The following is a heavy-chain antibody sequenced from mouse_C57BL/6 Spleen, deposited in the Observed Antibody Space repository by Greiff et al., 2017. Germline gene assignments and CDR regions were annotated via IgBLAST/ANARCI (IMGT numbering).Heavy chain of an antibody. CDR2: INPNSGTT. CDR3: ARKGTAQATTFDY. V-gene: IGHV1-39*01. J-gene: IGHJ2*01. CDR1: GYSFTDYN. Sequence: VQLQQSGPELVKPGASVKISCKASGYSFTDYNMNWVKQSTGKSLEWIGVINPNSGTTSYNQKFKGKATLTVDQSSSTAYMQLNSLTSEDSAVYYCARKGTAQATTFDYWGKGTTLTVSS. D-gene: IGHD3-2*02.